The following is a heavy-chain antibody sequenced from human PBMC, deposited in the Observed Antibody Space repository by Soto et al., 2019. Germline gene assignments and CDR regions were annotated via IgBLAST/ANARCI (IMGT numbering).Heavy chain of an antibody. J-gene: IGHJ4*02. CDR2: SIPKSGTA. D-gene: IGHD6-13*01. CDR3: AREDSSSSY. CDR1: GGTFSSYA. Sequence: QVQLVQSGAEVKNPGSSVKFSCKASGGTFSSYAISWERQAPGQGLEWMGGSIPKSGTAKYAQKVQGRVKINAEEPTSPAYMELSSLRSEDTAVYYCAREDSSSSYWGQGPLVTVAA. V-gene: IGHV1-69*01.